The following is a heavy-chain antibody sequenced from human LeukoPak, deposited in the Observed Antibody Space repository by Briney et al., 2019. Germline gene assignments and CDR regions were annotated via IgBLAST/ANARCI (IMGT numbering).Heavy chain of an antibody. CDR1: GFTFSSYD. CDR2: ISGSGDST. V-gene: IGHV3-23*01. J-gene: IGHJ4*02. CDR3: AKAAVTGADY. D-gene: IGHD7-27*01. Sequence: GGSLRLSCATSGFTFSSYDMSWVRQTPGKGLEWVSTISGSGDSTHYADSVKGRFTISRDNFKNTLYLQMNSLRAADTALYYCAKAAVTGADYWGQGTLVTVSS.